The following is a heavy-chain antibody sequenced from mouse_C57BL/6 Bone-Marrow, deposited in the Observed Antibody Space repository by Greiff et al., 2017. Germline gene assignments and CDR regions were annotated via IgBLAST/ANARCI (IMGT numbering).Heavy chain of an antibody. CDR2: IYPGDGDT. Sequence: QVQLQQSGPELVKPGASVKISCKASGYAFSSSWMNWVKQRPGKGLEWIGRIYPGDGDTNYNGKFKGKATLTADKSSSTAYMQLSCLTSEDSAVYFCARSTRAWFAYWGQGTRVTVSA. V-gene: IGHV1-82*01. CDR3: ARSTRAWFAY. J-gene: IGHJ3*01. CDR1: GYAFSSSW.